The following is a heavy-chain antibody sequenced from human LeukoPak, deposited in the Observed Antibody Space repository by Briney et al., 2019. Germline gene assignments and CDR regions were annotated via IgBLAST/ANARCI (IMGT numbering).Heavy chain of an antibody. D-gene: IGHD5-12*01. CDR3: ARGGGYASPIGY. J-gene: IGHJ4*02. Sequence: SETLSLTCTLSGVSIRTYYWSWIRQPPGKGLEGIGYIYHSGSTNYNPSLKSRVTISVDTSKNQFSLKLSSVTAADTAVYYCARGGGYASPIGYWGQGALVTVSS. V-gene: IGHV4-59*01. CDR1: GVSIRTYY. CDR2: IYHSGST.